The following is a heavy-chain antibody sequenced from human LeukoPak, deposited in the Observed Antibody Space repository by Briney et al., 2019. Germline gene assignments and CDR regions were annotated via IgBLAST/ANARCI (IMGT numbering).Heavy chain of an antibody. Sequence: PGGPLRLSCAASGYTFTSYSMKWVRQAPGKGLEWVASISSTTTFIYHADSVKDRFTISRDNAKNSLYLQMNSLRAEDTAVYYCARVLGEGYSGPLAYWGQGTLVTVSS. J-gene: IGHJ4*02. V-gene: IGHV3-21*01. CDR3: ARVLGEGYSGPLAY. D-gene: IGHD5-12*01. CDR1: GYTFTSYS. CDR2: ISSTTTFI.